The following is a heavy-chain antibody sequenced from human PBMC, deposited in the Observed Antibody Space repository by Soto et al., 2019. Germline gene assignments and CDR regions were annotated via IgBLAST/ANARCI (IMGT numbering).Heavy chain of an antibody. V-gene: IGHV1-18*01. CDR1: GYTFTSYG. D-gene: IGHD6-6*01. CDR2: ISAYNGNT. Sequence: ASVKVSCKASGYTFTSYGISWVRQAPGQGLEWMGWISAYNGNTNYAQKLQGRVTMTTDTSTSTAYMELRSLRSDDTAVYYCARDPGPYSSSPSTLDYWGQGTLVTVSS. CDR3: ARDPGPYSSSPSTLDY. J-gene: IGHJ4*02.